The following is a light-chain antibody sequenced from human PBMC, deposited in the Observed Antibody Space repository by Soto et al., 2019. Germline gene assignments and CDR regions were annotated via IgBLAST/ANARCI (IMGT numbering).Light chain of an antibody. V-gene: IGKV3D-15*01. CDR3: QEYNDWRPIT. Sequence: EVVLTQSPDTLSLPPGERATLSCRASQSIGSYLAWYQQKPGQAPRLVIYGASHRAPGIPARFSGSGSGTEYTLTIASLQFEDFAVYYCQEYNDWRPITFGGGTKVDIK. CDR2: GAS. CDR1: QSIGSY. J-gene: IGKJ4*01.